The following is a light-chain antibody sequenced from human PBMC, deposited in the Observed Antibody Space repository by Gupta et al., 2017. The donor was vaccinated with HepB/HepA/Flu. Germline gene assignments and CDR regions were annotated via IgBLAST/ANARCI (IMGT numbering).Light chain of an antibody. Sequence: DIQMTQSPSSLSASVGDRVTITCRASQGIGTSLAWFQHKAGKVPKVLIYPASTLLSGVPSRFSGSGSGTEFTLTISSLQSEDVAIYYCQNYDSAPLTFGGGTKVEIK. V-gene: IGKV1-27*01. CDR3: QNYDSAPLT. CDR2: PAS. CDR1: QGIGTS. J-gene: IGKJ4*01.